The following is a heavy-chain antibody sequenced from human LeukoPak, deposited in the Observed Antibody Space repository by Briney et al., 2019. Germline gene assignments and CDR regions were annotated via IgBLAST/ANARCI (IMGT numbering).Heavy chain of an antibody. V-gene: IGHV1-46*01. D-gene: IGHD1-26*01. J-gene: IGHJ4*02. CDR3: ARDSPDSGSYPNFDY. CDR2: ISPSGGST. CDR1: GYTFTSNY. Sequence: ASVKVSCKAFGYTFTSNYMHWVRQAPGQGPEWMGVISPSGGSTTYAQKFQGRVTLTRDMSTSTDYLELSSLRSEDTAVYYCARDSPDSGSYPNFDYWGQGTLVTVSS.